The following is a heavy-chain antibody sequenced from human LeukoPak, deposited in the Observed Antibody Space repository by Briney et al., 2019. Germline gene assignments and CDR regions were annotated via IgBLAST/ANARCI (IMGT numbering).Heavy chain of an antibody. D-gene: IGHD6-13*01. CDR3: ARDGSPRIAAAGYDY. CDR1: GYIFTGYY. J-gene: IGHJ4*02. CDR2: INPNSGGT. V-gene: IGHV1-2*02. Sequence: ASVKVSCKASGYIFTGYYMHWVRQAPGQGLEWMGWINPNSGGTNYAQKFQGRVTMTRDTSISTAYMELSRLRSDDTAVYYCARDGSPRIAAAGYDYWGQGTLVTVSS.